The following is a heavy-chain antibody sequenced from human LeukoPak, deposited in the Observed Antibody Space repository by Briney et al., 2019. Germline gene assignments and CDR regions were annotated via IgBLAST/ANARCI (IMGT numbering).Heavy chain of an antibody. CDR2: IYYSGST. CDR3: GCADYYDSSGY. D-gene: IGHD3-22*01. CDR1: GGSISSYY. Sequence: SETLSLTCTVSGGSISSYYWSWIRQPPGKGLEWIGYIYYSGSTNYNPSLKSRVTISVDTSKNQFSLKLSSATAADTAVYYCGCADYYDSSGYWGQGTLVTVSS. J-gene: IGHJ4*02. V-gene: IGHV4-59*08.